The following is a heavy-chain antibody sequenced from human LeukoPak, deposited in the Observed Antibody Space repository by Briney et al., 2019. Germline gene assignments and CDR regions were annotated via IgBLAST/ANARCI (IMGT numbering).Heavy chain of an antibody. CDR1: GASISNYY. CDR2: IYYSGNT. CDR3: ARRPTNYFGMDV. D-gene: IGHD2-8*01. Sequence: SETLSLTCTVSGASISNYYWTWIRQPPGKGLEWIGYIYYSGNTNYNPSLKSRVTISVRTSKNQFSLKLSSVTAADTAVYYCARRPTNYFGMDVWGQGTTVTVSS. V-gene: IGHV4-59*08. J-gene: IGHJ6*02.